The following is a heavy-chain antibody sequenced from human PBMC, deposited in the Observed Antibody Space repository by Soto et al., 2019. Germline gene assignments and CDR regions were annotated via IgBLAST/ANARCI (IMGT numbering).Heavy chain of an antibody. CDR2: MNPNSGDT. CDR1: FTSYD. V-gene: IGHV1-8*01. J-gene: IGHJ6*02. CDR3: ARGPGSSDWRFSYYYMDV. D-gene: IGHD6-19*01. Sequence: QVQLVQSGAEVKKPGASVKVSCTFTSYDINWVRQAPGQGLEWMAWMNPNSGDTRYAQKLQGRATMTRNTSSFTAYMELSSLRSEDTAVYYCARGPGSSDWRFSYYYMDVWGQGTTVTVSS.